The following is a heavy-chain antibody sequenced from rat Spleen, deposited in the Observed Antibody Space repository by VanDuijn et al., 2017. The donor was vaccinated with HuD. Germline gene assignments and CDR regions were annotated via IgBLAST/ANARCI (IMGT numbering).Heavy chain of an antibody. V-gene: IGHV5-29*01. J-gene: IGHJ3*01. CDR1: GFTFSDYY. CDR2: ISYDGSST. CDR3: TRDGVRGFAY. D-gene: IGHD4-3*01. Sequence: EVQLVESDGGLVQPGRSLKLSCAASGFTFSDYYMAWVRQAPTKGLEWVATISYDGSSTYYRDSVKGRFTISRDNAKSTLYLQMDSLRSEDTATYYCTRDGVRGFAYWGQGTLVTVSS.